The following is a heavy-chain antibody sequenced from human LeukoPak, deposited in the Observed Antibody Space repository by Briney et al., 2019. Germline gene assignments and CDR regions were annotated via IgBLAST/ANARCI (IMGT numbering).Heavy chain of an antibody. J-gene: IGHJ4*02. CDR3: ATFPANYATNY. CDR1: GFTFSSYA. Sequence: GGSLRLSCAASGFTFSSYAISWVRQAPGKGLVWVSTVTGRGGSTYYADSVKGRFTISRDNSKNTVYLQMKSLRAEDTAAYYCATFPANYATNYWGQGTLVTVSS. V-gene: IGHV3-23*01. CDR2: VTGRGGST. D-gene: IGHD4/OR15-4a*01.